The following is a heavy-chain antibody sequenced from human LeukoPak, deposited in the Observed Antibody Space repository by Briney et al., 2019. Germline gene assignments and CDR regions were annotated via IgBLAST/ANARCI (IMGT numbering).Heavy chain of an antibody. CDR2: ISGSGGST. J-gene: IGHJ4*02. CDR1: GFTFSSYA. Sequence: PGGSLRLSCAASGFTFSSYAMSWVRQAPGKGLEWVSAISGSGGSTYYADSVKGPFTISRDNSKNTLYLQMNSLRAEDTAVYYCAKDYQGRWLVYFDYWGQGTLVTVSS. CDR3: AKDYQGRWLVYFDY. D-gene: IGHD6-19*01. V-gene: IGHV3-23*01.